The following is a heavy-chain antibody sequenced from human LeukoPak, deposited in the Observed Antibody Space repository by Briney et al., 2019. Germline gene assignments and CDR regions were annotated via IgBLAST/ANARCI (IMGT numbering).Heavy chain of an antibody. D-gene: IGHD3-10*01. J-gene: IGHJ4*02. V-gene: IGHV3-30*01. CDR1: GFTFSNYA. CDR3: ARDSTYYYASGSSGPHYFDS. Sequence: GGSLRLSCAASGFTFSNYAMHWVRQAPGKGLEWVAVISNVETNTYYADSVKGRFTISRDNSKNTLYLQLNSLRAEDTSVYYCARDSTYYYASGSSGPHYFDSWGQGTLVTVSS. CDR2: ISNVETNT.